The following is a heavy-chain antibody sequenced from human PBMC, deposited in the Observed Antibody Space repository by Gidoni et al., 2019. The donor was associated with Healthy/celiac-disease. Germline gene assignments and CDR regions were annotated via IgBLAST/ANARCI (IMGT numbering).Heavy chain of an antibody. D-gene: IGHD2-2*01. Sequence: QVQLVQSGAEVKKPGSSVKVSCKASAGTFSSYAISWVRPAPGQGLEWMGGIIPIFGTANYAQKFQGRVTITADESTSTAYMELSSLRSEDTAVYYCASASWRDIVVVPAAIPYYYGMDVWGQGTTVTVSS. J-gene: IGHJ6*02. V-gene: IGHV1-69*01. CDR3: ASASWRDIVVVPAAIPYYYGMDV. CDR1: AGTFSSYA. CDR2: IIPIFGTA.